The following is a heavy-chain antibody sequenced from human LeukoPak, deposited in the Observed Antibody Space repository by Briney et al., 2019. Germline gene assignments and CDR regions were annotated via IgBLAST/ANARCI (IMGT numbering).Heavy chain of an antibody. V-gene: IGHV3-23*01. CDR3: AKDGAHYDSTLYYFDY. J-gene: IGHJ4*02. D-gene: IGHD3-22*01. Sequence: GGSLRLSCAASGFTFSSYGMSWVRQAPGKGLEWVSAISGSGGSTYYADSVKGRFTISRDNSKNTLYLQMNSLRAEDTAVYYCAKDGAHYDSTLYYFDYWGQGTLVTVSS. CDR2: ISGSGGST. CDR1: GFTFSSYG.